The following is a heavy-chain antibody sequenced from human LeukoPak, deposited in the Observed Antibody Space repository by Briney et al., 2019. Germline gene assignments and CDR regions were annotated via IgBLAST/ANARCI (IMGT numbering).Heavy chain of an antibody. CDR2: IYYSGST. V-gene: IGHV4-59*01. J-gene: IGHJ3*02. CDR1: GGSISSYY. Sequence: SETLSLTCTVSGGSISSYYWSWIRQPPGKGLEWIGDIYYSGSTNYNPSLKSRVTISVETSKNQFSLKLRSVTAADTAVYYCAREEAYYYDSAGAFDIWGQGTMGTVSS. CDR3: AREEAYYYDSAGAFDI. D-gene: IGHD3-22*01.